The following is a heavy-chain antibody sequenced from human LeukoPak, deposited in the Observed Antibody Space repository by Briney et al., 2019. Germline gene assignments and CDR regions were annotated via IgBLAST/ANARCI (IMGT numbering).Heavy chain of an antibody. CDR3: ARQEAHYYYYMDV. Sequence: PSETLSLTCTVSGGSISISSYYWGWIRQPPGKGLEWIGSFSYSGSTYYNPSLKSRVTISVDTSKNQFSLKLRSVTAADTAVYYCARQEAHYYYYMDVWGKGTTVTVSS. CDR2: FSYSGST. V-gene: IGHV4-39*01. J-gene: IGHJ6*03. CDR1: GGSISISSYY. D-gene: IGHD6-6*01.